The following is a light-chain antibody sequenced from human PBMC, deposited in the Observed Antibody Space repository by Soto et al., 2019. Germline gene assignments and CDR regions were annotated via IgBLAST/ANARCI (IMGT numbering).Light chain of an antibody. CDR3: QQVNSYPLT. Sequence: IQLTQSPSSLXXXXXXXXXXXXXXSQDISNYLAWYQQKPGKAPKVLIYAASTLQSGVPSRFSGSGSGTDFTLTISSLQPDDFATYYCQQVNSYPLTFGGGTKVDIK. J-gene: IGKJ4*01. CDR1: QDISNY. CDR2: AAS. V-gene: IGKV1-9*01.